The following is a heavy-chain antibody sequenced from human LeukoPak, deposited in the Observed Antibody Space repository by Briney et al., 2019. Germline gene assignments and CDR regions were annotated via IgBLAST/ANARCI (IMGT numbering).Heavy chain of an antibody. CDR2: IWYDGSRM. CDR3: ARDNGNKYYFDY. V-gene: IGHV3-33*01. CDR1: GFTFSNYV. D-gene: IGHD2-8*01. J-gene: IGHJ4*02. Sequence: QPGRSLRLSCATSGFTFSNYVVHWVRQAPGKGLEWMALIWYDGSRMEYADSVKGRFTISRDNAKKSLYLQMNSLRAEDTAVYYCARDNGNKYYFDYWGQGTLVTVSS.